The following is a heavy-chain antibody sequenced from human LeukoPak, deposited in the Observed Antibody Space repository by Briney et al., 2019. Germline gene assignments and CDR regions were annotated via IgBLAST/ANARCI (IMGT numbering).Heavy chain of an antibody. V-gene: IGHV3-23*01. CDR2: INGGGNTT. CDR1: GFAFSSFA. Sequence: GGSLRLSCAASGFAFSSFAMGWVRQSPGKGLEWLSTINGGGNTTFYSDSVKGRFAISRDNSKNTLYLHMDSLRPDDTATYYCTKELHVAVAVADYYYFYMDVWGRGTAVTVSS. CDR3: TKELHVAVAVADYYYFYMDV. J-gene: IGHJ6*03. D-gene: IGHD6-19*01.